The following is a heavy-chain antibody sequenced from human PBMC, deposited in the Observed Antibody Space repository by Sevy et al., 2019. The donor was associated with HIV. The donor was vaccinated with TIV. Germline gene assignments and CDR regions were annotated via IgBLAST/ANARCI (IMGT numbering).Heavy chain of an antibody. CDR1: GFTFSSYA. V-gene: IGHV3-23*01. D-gene: IGHD6-13*01. CDR2: ISGSGGST. CDR3: AKLGSKTSTTGYYFDY. Sequence: GGSLRLSCAASGFTFSSYAMSWVRQAPGKGLEWVSAISGSGGSTYYADTVKGRFTISRDNSKNTLYLQMNSLRAEDTAVYYCAKLGSKTSTTGYYFDYWGQGTLVTVSS. J-gene: IGHJ4*02.